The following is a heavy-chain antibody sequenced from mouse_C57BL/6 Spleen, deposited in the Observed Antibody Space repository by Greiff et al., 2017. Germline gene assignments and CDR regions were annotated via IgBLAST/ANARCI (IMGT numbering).Heavy chain of an antibody. CDR1: GYSFTDYN. CDR3: AREGRLQGAMDY. CDR2: INPNYGTT. D-gene: IGHD2-2*01. J-gene: IGHJ4*01. Sequence: EVKLMESGPELVKPGASVKISCKASGYSFTDYNMNWVKQSNGKSLEWIGVINPNYGTTSYNQKFKGKATLTVDQSSSTAYMQLNSLTSEDSAVYYCAREGRLQGAMDYWGQGTSVTVSS. V-gene: IGHV1-39*01.